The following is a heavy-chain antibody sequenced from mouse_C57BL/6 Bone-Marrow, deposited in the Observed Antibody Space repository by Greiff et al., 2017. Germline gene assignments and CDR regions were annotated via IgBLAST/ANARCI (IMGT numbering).Heavy chain of an antibody. Sequence: VHVKQSGPVLVKPGASVKMSCKASGYTFTDYYMNWVKQSHGKSLEWIGVINPYNGGTSYNQKFKGKATLTVDKSSSTAYMELNSLTSEDSAVYYCARYYSNYEAWFAYWGQGTLVTVSA. D-gene: IGHD2-5*01. CDR3: ARYYSNYEAWFAY. CDR2: INPYNGGT. CDR1: GYTFTDYY. V-gene: IGHV1-19*01. J-gene: IGHJ3*01.